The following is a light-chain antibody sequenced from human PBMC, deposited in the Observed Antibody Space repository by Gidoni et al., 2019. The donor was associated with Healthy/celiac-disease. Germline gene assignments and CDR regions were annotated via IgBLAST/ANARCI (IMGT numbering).Light chain of an antibody. CDR2: RDS. Sequence: ELTQPPSVSVSPGQTATITCSGDALPKQFAYWYQQKPGQAPVLVIYRDSERPAGIPERFSGSSSGTTVTLTISGVQAEDEADYYCQSADSSGTYVFGTGTKVTVL. V-gene: IGLV3-25*03. CDR3: QSADSSGTYV. J-gene: IGLJ1*01. CDR1: ALPKQF.